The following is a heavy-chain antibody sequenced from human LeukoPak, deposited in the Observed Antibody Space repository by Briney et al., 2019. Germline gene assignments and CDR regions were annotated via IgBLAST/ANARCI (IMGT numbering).Heavy chain of an antibody. CDR2: IKQDGSEK. J-gene: IGHJ4*02. CDR3: AREDDYGSGSSLDY. CDR1: GFTFSSYW. Sequence: GGSLRLSCAASGFTFSSYWMSWVRQAPGKGLEWVANIKQDGSEKYYVDSVKGRFTISRDNAKNSLYLQMNSLRAEDTAVYYCAREDDYGSGSSLDYWGQGTLVTVSS. D-gene: IGHD3-10*01. V-gene: IGHV3-7*01.